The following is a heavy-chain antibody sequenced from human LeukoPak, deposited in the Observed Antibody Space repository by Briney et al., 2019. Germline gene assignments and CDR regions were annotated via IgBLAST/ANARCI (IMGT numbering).Heavy chain of an antibody. V-gene: IGHV1-46*01. CDR1: GYTFTTYY. CDR3: ARGPGITIFGVVIIHPFDY. D-gene: IGHD3-3*01. Sequence: ASVKVSCKASGYTFTTYYMHWVRQAPGQGLEWMGVINPSGGRTSYAQKLQGRVTMTTDTSTSTAYMELRSLRSDDTAVYYCARGPGITIFGVVIIHPFDYWGQGTLVTVSS. CDR2: INPSGGRT. J-gene: IGHJ4*02.